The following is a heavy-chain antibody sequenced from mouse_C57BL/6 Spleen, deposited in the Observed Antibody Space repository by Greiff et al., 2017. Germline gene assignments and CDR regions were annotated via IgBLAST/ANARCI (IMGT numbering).Heavy chain of an antibody. CDR2: IYPGSGST. D-gene: IGHD2-4*01. Sequence: VQLQQPGAELVKPGASVKMSCKASGYTFTSYWITWVKQRPGQGLEWIGDIYPGSGSTNYNEKFKSKATLTVDTSSSTAYMQLSSLTSEDSAVYYCARFAFDYDVGFAYWGQGTLVIVSA. CDR1: GYTFTSYW. J-gene: IGHJ3*01. V-gene: IGHV1-55*01. CDR3: ARFAFDYDVGFAY.